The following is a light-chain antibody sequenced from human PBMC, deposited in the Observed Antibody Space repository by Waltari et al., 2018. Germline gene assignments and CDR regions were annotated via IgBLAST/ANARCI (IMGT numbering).Light chain of an antibody. V-gene: IGKV1-8*01. CDR2: AAS. Sequence: AIRMTQSPSSFSASTGDRVTITCRASQGISSYLAWYQQKPGKAPKLLIYAASTLQSGVPSRFSGSGSGTDFTLTISCLQSEDFATYYCQQYYSDWTFGQGTKVEIK. CDR3: QQYYSDWT. CDR1: QGISSY. J-gene: IGKJ1*01.